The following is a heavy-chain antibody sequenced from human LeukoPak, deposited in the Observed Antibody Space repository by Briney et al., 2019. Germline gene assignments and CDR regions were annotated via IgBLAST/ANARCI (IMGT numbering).Heavy chain of an antibody. Sequence: GGSLRLSCAASGLTFSSYSMNWVRQAPGKGLEWVSSISSSSSYIYYADSVKGRFTISRDNAKNSLYLQMNSLRAEDTAVYYCARVDTPDAFDIWGQGTMVTVSS. CDR1: GLTFSSYS. J-gene: IGHJ3*02. CDR2: ISSSSSYI. V-gene: IGHV3-21*01. CDR3: ARVDTPDAFDI.